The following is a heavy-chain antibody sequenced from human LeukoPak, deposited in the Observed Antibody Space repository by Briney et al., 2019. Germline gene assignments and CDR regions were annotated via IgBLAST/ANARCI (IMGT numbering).Heavy chain of an antibody. Sequence: GGSLRLSCAASGFTFSDYYMSWIRQAPGKGLEWVSYISSSGSTIYYADSVKGRFTISRDNAKNSLYLQMNSLRAEDTAVYYCASFSRPPDYDSWSGYYKPDAFDIWGQGTMVTVSS. V-gene: IGHV3-11*04. D-gene: IGHD3-3*01. J-gene: IGHJ3*02. CDR2: ISSSGSTI. CDR3: ASFSRPPDYDSWSGYYKPDAFDI. CDR1: GFTFSDYY.